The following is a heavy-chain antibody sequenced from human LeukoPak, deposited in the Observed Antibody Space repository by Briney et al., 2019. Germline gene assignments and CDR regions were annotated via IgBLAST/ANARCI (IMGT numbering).Heavy chain of an antibody. CDR3: ARARIAVAALDY. CDR2: INHSGST. D-gene: IGHD6-19*01. J-gene: IGHJ4*02. V-gene: IGHV4-34*01. Sequence: KTSETLSLTCAVYGGSFSGYYWSWLRQPPGKGLEWIGEINHSGSTNYNPSLKSRVTISVDTSKNHFSLKLSSVTAADTAVYYCARARIAVAALDYWGQGTLVTVSS. CDR1: GGSFSGYY.